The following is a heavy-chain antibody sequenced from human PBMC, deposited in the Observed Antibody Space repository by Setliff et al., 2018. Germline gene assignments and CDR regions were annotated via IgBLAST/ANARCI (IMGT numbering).Heavy chain of an antibody. D-gene: IGHD2-21*01. CDR2: SDRGYYK. V-gene: IGHV3-30*19. CDR3: AREGLTGPVVISVAYYFGS. CDR1: GFTFNDYG. Sequence: PGGSLRLSCKTSGFTFNDYGIQWVRQAPGKGLEWVASDRGYYKYYADSVRGRLTVSRDESKNTVFLEMNSLRVDDTATYYCAREGLTGPVVISVAYYFGSWGQGTVVTVSS. J-gene: IGHJ4*02.